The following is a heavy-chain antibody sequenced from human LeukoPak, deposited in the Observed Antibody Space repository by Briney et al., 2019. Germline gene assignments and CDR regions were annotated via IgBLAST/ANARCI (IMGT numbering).Heavy chain of an antibody. CDR2: IYTSGST. V-gene: IGHV4-4*07. CDR1: GGSISSYY. J-gene: IGHJ3*02. D-gene: IGHD6-13*01. Sequence: PSETLSLTCTVSGGSISSYYWSWIRQPAGKGLEWIGRIYTSGSTNYNPSLKSRVTMSVDTSKNQFSLKLSSVTAADTAVYYCARRYSSSWSGAFDIWGQGTMVTVSS. CDR3: ARRYSSSWSGAFDI.